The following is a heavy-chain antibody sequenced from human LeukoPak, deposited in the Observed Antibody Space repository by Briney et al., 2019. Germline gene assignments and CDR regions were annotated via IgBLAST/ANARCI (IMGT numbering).Heavy chain of an antibody. CDR2: IGYDGNNK. J-gene: IGHJ4*02. D-gene: IGHD5-24*01. CDR1: GFTFSSYG. CDR3: ARDPVEMATIIGTYYFDY. Sequence: GGSPRLSCAASGFTFSSYGMHWVRQAPGKGLEWVAFIGYDGNNKYYPDSVKGRFTISRDNAKNTLYLQMNSLRAEDTAVYYCARDPVEMATIIGTYYFDYWGQGTLVTVSS. V-gene: IGHV3-30*02.